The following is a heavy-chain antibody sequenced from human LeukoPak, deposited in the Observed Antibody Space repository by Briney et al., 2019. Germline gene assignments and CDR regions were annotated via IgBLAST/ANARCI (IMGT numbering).Heavy chain of an antibody. D-gene: IGHD2-2*02. CDR1: AGTFSSNA. Sequence: SVKVSFKASAGTFSSNAFSWVREAPGQGLEWMGGIIRMVVAVNYAKKFQGRVTITADESTSTAYMELSSLRCEDTAVYYCARSFWYCSRTSCYTNGIWGRGTLLTVSS. CDR3: ARSFWYCSRTSCYTNGI. CDR2: IIRMVVAV. V-gene: IGHV1-69*13. J-gene: IGHJ4*02.